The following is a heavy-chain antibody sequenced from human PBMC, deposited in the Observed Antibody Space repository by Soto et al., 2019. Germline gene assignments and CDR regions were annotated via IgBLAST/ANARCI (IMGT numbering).Heavy chain of an antibody. CDR2: ISGNSDAI. V-gene: IGHV3-23*01. Sequence: GGSLRLSCAASGFTFSSYPMTWVRQAPGKGLEWVSSISGNSDAIFYADSVKGRFTISIDNSRTTLYLQMNSLRAEDMAIYYCARILYSSQRDGVDVWGQGTTVTVSS. D-gene: IGHD2-8*01. CDR1: GFTFSSYP. J-gene: IGHJ6*02. CDR3: ARILYSSQRDGVDV.